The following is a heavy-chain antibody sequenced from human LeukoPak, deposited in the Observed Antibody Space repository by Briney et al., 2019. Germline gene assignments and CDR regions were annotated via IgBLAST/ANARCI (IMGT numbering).Heavy chain of an antibody. D-gene: IGHD5-18*01. CDR2: INDSGST. J-gene: IGHJ4*02. Sequence: SETLSLTCAVYGGPFSGYYWSWIRQPPGKGLEWIGEINDSGSTNYNPSLKSRVTISVDTSKNHFSLKLSSVTAADTAVYYCARGREDSYGPRNYYFDYWGQGTLVTVSS. V-gene: IGHV4-34*01. CDR1: GGPFSGYY. CDR3: ARGREDSYGPRNYYFDY.